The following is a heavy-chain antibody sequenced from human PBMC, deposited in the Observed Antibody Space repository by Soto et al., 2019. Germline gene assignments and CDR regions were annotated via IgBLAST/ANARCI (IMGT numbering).Heavy chain of an antibody. Sequence: EVQLVESGGGLVQPGGSLRLSCAVSGFTFSSFWMSWVRQAPGRGLEWVASTKQDGSEKYYVDSVKGRFTISRDNAKNSLYLQMNSLRAEDTAVYYCASRAFCGGSCYSHNYWGQGILVTVSS. CDR3: ASRAFCGGSCYSHNY. J-gene: IGHJ4*02. V-gene: IGHV3-7*01. CDR2: TKQDGSEK. CDR1: GFTFSSFW. D-gene: IGHD2-21*01.